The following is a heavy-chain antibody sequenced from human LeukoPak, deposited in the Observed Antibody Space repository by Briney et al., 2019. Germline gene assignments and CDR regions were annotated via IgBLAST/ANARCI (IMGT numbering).Heavy chain of an antibody. D-gene: IGHD3-10*01. V-gene: IGHV4-30-4*08. CDR2: ISYRGKT. CDR1: GGSISSGDSY. Sequence: SETLSLTCTVSGGSISSGDSYWSWIRQPPGKGLEWRGYISYRGKTYYNPSLKSRLTISVDTSNNQFSLKLSSVTAADTAVYFCARDGGGSGSLDYWGQGTLVTVSS. CDR3: ARDGGGSGSLDY. J-gene: IGHJ4*02.